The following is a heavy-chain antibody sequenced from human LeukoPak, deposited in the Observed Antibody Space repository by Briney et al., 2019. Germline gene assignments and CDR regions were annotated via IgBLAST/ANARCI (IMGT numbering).Heavy chain of an antibody. J-gene: IGHJ5*02. V-gene: IGHV5-10-1*01. Sequence: GGSLQTSCRGSGCIITSYWSSWVRQMPGKDLEWMGRIDPSDSYTNYSPSFQGHVTISADKSISTAYLQWSSLKASDTAMYYCAKHRLGYCSSTSCYGRSPFDPWGQGTLVTVSS. CDR3: AKHRLGYCSSTSCYGRSPFDP. D-gene: IGHD2-2*01. CDR2: IDPSDSYT. CDR1: GCIITSYW.